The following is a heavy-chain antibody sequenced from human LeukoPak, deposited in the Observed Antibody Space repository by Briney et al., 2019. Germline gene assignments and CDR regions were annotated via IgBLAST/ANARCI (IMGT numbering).Heavy chain of an antibody. D-gene: IGHD3-10*01. J-gene: IGHJ5*02. Sequence: PGGSLRLSCAASGFTFSSNAMHWVRQAPGKGLEWVASISSDGSSKYYADSVKGRFTISRDNSKNTLYLQMNSLRTEDMAVYYCARDRSMIRGVTLIKGWFDPWGQGTLVTVSS. V-gene: IGHV3-30*03. CDR2: ISSDGSSK. CDR1: GFTFSSNA. CDR3: ARDRSMIRGVTLIKGWFDP.